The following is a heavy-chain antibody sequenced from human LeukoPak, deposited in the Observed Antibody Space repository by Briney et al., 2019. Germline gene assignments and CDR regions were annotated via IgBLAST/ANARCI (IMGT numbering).Heavy chain of an antibody. Sequence: ASVKVSCKASGYTFTSYGISWVRQAPGQGLEWMGWISAYNGNTNYAQKLQGRVTMTTDTSTSTAYMELRSLRSDDTAVYYCARDKGYSSSWYRGNNWFDPWGQGALVTVSS. V-gene: IGHV1-18*01. CDR3: ARDKGYSSSWYRGNNWFDP. CDR2: ISAYNGNT. CDR1: GYTFTSYG. D-gene: IGHD6-13*01. J-gene: IGHJ5*02.